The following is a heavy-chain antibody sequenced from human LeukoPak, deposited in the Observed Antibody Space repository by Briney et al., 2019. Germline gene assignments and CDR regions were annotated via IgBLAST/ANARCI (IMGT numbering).Heavy chain of an antibody. Sequence: GGSLRLSCAASGFTFKNYNMNWVRQAPGKGLEWISYITISSTTIYYADSVKGRFTISRDSAKNSLYLQMNSLRVEDTAVYYCARETPDSSSWTVFDYWGQGTLVTVSS. J-gene: IGHJ4*02. CDR3: ARETPDSSSWTVFDY. CDR2: ITISSTTI. CDR1: GFTFKNYN. V-gene: IGHV3-48*01. D-gene: IGHD6-13*01.